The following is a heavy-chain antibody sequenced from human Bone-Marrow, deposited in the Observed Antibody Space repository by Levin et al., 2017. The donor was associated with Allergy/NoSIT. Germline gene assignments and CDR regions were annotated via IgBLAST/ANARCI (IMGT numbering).Heavy chain of an antibody. CDR1: GGSFSGYY. J-gene: IGHJ4*02. D-gene: IGHD6-6*01. V-gene: IGHV4-34*01. CDR2: IDHSGST. CDR3: ARGESFSFATRLHDF. Sequence: PSETLSLTCAVYGGSFSGYYWSWIRQPPGKGLEWIGEIDHSGSTNYNPSLKSRVTISVDTSKNQFSLKLRSVTAADTAIYYCARGESFSFATRLHDFWGQGTLVTVSS.